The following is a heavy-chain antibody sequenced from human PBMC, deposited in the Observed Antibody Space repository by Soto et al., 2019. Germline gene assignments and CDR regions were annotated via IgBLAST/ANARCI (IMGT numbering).Heavy chain of an antibody. CDR1: GDSVGRGGHY. V-gene: IGHV4-31*02. Sequence: QVQLQESGPGLVKPSQTLSVSCTVSGDSVGRGGHYWTWIRQHPGKGLEWIGYIYWTGSTSYNPSLKGRVTISVDRSKNQFSLKLISVTAADTAVYYCARDAGLTSAIDYWGQGTLITVSS. CDR3: ARDAGLTSAIDY. D-gene: IGHD4-4*01. J-gene: IGHJ4*02. CDR2: IYWTGST.